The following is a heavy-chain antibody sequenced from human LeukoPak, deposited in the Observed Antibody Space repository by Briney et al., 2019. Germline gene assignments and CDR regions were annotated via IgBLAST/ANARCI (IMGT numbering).Heavy chain of an antibody. V-gene: IGHV3-23*01. CDR3: AKGAYDSSGYTNYFYYYGMDV. Sequence: GGSLRLSCAASGFTFSSYAMSWVRQAPGKGLEWVSAISGSGGSRYYADSVKGRFTISRDNSKDTLYLQMNSLRAEDTAVYYCAKGAYDSSGYTNYFYYYGMDVWGQGTTVTVSS. J-gene: IGHJ6*02. D-gene: IGHD3-22*01. CDR2: ISGSGGSR. CDR1: GFTFSSYA.